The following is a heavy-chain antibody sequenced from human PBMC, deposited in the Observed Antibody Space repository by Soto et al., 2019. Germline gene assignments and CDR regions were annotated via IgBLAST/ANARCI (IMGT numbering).Heavy chain of an antibody. CDR3: ARHARVGESLHLNYYAVDV. D-gene: IGHD3-10*01. CDR2: IRSKDLGGTE. CDR1: GFTFSDYE. J-gene: IGHJ6*02. Sequence: PGGSLRLSCTASGFTFSDYEMNWFRQAPGKGLEWVGFIRSKDLGGTEHYAASVRGRFTISRDDAKSVAYLQMDSLKTEDTGVYYCARHARVGESLHLNYYAVDVWGQGTTVTVSS. V-gene: IGHV3-49*03.